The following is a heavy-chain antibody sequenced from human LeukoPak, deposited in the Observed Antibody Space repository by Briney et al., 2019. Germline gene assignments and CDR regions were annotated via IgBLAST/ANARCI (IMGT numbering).Heavy chain of an antibody. CDR1: GFTFSSYE. Sequence: PGGSLRLSCAASGFTFSSYEMNWVRQAPGKGLEWVSYISSSGSTIYYADSVKGRFTISRHNAKNSLYLQMNSLRAEDTAVYYCATMGVVVVAATCPDYWGQGTLVTVSS. CDR2: ISSSGSTI. CDR3: ATMGVVVVAATCPDY. D-gene: IGHD2-15*01. J-gene: IGHJ4*02. V-gene: IGHV3-48*03.